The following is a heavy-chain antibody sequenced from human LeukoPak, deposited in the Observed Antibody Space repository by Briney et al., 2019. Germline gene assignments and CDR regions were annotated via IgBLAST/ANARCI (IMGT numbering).Heavy chain of an antibody. CDR2: ISYDGGNK. J-gene: IGHJ6*02. Sequence: PGRSLRLSCAASGFTFSSYGMHWVRQAPGKGLEWVAVISYDGGNKYYADSVKGRFTISRDNSKNTLYLQMNSLRAEDTAVYYCAKGYSYEHYYGMDVWGQGTTVTVSS. V-gene: IGHV3-30*18. CDR1: GFTFSSYG. D-gene: IGHD5-18*01. CDR3: AKGYSYEHYYGMDV.